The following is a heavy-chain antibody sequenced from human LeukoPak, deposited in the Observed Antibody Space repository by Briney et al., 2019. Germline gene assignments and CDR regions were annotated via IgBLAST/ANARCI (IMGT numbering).Heavy chain of an antibody. CDR1: GDSISSGDNY. V-gene: IGHV4-31*03. CDR3: ARSGATLFAGFDY. J-gene: IGHJ4*02. CDR2: IYYSGST. D-gene: IGHD3-3*01. Sequence: SQTLSLTCTVSGDSISSGDNYWSWIRQHPGKGLEWIGYIYYSGSTYYHPSLKSRLTISVDTSQNQFSLKLASVTAADTAVYYCARSGATLFAGFDYWGQGTLVTVSS.